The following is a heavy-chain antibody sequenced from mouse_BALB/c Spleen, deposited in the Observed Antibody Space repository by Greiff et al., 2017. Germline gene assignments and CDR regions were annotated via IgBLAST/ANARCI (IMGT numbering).Heavy chain of an antibody. D-gene: IGHD2-1*01. CDR2: IYPYNGGT. CDR3: ARRGIYYDLDY. Sequence: VQLQQSGPELVKPGASVKISCKASGYTFTDYNMHWVKQSHGKSLEWIGYIYPYNGGTGYNQKFKSKATLTVDNSSSTAYMELRSLTSEDSAVYYCARRGIYYDLDYWGQGTTLTVSS. J-gene: IGHJ2*01. CDR1: GYTFTDYN. V-gene: IGHV1S29*02.